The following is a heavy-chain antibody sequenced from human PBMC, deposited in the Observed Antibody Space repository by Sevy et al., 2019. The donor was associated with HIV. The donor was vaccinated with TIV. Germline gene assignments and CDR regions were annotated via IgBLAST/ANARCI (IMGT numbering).Heavy chain of an antibody. D-gene: IGHD6-19*01. CDR3: AKGLDQWLTTYFDY. Sequence: GGSLRLSCAASGFTFSSYGMHWVRQAPGKGLEWVAVISYDGSNKYYADSVKGRFTISRDNSKNTLYLQMNSLRAEDTAVYYCAKGLDQWLTTYFDYWVQGTLVTVSS. CDR1: GFTFSSYG. CDR2: ISYDGSNK. V-gene: IGHV3-30*18. J-gene: IGHJ4*02.